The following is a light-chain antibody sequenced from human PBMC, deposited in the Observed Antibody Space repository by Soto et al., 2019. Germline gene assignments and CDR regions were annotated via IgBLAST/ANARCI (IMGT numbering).Light chain of an antibody. J-gene: IGLJ1*01. Sequence: QSSLTKPPSGYRSPGQSVTISSPGTSSDVGSNNHVSWYQQPPGTAPKLIIYEVINRPSGVPDRFSGSKSANTASLTISGLQPEDEADYYCSSFTGSKTYVFGTGTKVTVL. CDR3: SSFTGSKTYV. CDR1: SSDVGSNNH. V-gene: IGLV2-18*02. CDR2: EVI.